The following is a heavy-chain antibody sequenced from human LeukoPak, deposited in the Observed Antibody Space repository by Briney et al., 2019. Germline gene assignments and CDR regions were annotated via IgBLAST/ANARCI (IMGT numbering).Heavy chain of an antibody. J-gene: IGHJ4*02. V-gene: IGHV1-18*01. D-gene: IGHD1-26*01. CDR1: GYPFTSNG. CDR2: IGTDKDNT. Sequence: GASVKVSCKASGYPFTSNGISWVRQAPGQGLEWMGWIGTDKDNTKCAQKFQGRVTMTADRSTTTVYMELRRLTSDDTAVYYCARDVLGATCGFDYWGQGTLVTVSS. CDR3: ARDVLGATCGFDY.